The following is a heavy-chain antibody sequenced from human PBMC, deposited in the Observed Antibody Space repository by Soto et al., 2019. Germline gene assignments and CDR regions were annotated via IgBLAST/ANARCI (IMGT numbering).Heavy chain of an antibody. D-gene: IGHD3-10*01. CDR2: ISGSGGST. V-gene: IGHV3-23*01. CDR3: AKSRLIRGIMIPPFEY. J-gene: IGHJ4*02. CDR1: GFTFSSHA. Sequence: EVQLLESGGDLVQPGGSLRLSCAASGFTFSSHAMSWVRQAPDKGLEWVSGISGSGGSTYHADSVKGRFTISRDNSKNXLYLQMNSMRAEDTAVYYCAKSRLIRGIMIPPFEYWGQGSLVTVSA.